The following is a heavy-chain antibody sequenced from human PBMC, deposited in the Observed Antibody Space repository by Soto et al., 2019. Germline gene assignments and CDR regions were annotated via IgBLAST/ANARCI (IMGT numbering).Heavy chain of an antibody. CDR2: ISSSSGTI. J-gene: IGHJ3*02. CDR3: ARVTGWYDAFDI. CDR1: GFTFSIYT. V-gene: IGHV3-48*01. D-gene: IGHD6-19*01. Sequence: GGSLRLSCAASGFTFSIYTMNWVRQAPGKGLEWVSYISSSSGTIYYADSVKGRFTISRDNAKNSLYLQMNSLRAEDTAVYYCARVTGWYDAFDIWGQGTMVTVSS.